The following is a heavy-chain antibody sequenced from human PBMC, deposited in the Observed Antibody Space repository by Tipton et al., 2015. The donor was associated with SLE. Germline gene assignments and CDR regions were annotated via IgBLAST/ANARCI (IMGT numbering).Heavy chain of an antibody. CDR2: INHSGST. D-gene: IGHD7-27*01. J-gene: IGHJ2*01. Sequence: LRLSCAVYGGSFSGYYWSWIRQPPGKGLEWIGEINHSGSTNYNPSLKSRVTISVGTSKNQFSLKLSSVTAADTAVYYCARERSLTGDQNWYFDLWGRGTLVTVSS. CDR3: ARERSLTGDQNWYFDL. V-gene: IGHV4-34*01. CDR1: GGSFSGYY.